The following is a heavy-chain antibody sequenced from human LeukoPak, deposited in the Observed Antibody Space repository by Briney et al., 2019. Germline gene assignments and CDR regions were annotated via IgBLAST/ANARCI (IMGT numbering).Heavy chain of an antibody. J-gene: IGHJ4*02. V-gene: IGHV4-31*03. CDR2: IYYSGST. CDR3: AREREDDSSGYS. CDR1: GGSISSGGYY. D-gene: IGHD3-22*01. Sequence: TSQTLSLTCTVSGGSISSGGYYWSWIRQHPGKGLEWIGYIYYSGSTYYNPSLKSRVTISVDTSKNQFSLKLSSVTAADTAVYYCAREREDDSSGYSRGQGTLVTVSS.